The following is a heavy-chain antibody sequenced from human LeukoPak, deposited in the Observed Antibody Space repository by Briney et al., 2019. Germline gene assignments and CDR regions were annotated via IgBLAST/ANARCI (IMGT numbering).Heavy chain of an antibody. CDR2: IVVSGGST. CDR1: GFTLSSYA. V-gene: IGHV3-23*01. Sequence: GGSLRLSCAASGFTLSSYAMSWVRQAPGEGLEWVSGIVVSGGSTYYADSVKGRFTISRDNSKNTLYLQMNSLRAEDTAVYYCAKDEVPGIAVAKGAFDIWGQGTMVTVSS. CDR3: AKDEVPGIAVAKGAFDI. D-gene: IGHD6-19*01. J-gene: IGHJ3*02.